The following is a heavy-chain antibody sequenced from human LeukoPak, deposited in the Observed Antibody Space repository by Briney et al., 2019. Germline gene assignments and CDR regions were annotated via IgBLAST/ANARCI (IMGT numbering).Heavy chain of an antibody. J-gene: IGHJ5*02. D-gene: IGHD1-1*01. CDR3: ARSANWIDPFDP. Sequence: SETLSLTCAVYGGSFSGYYWSWIRQPPGKGLEWIGEINHSGSTYYNPSLKSRVTISVDTSKNQFSLKLSSVTAADTAVYYCARSANWIDPFDPWGQGTLVTVSS. CDR2: INHSGST. CDR1: GGSFSGYY. V-gene: IGHV4-34*01.